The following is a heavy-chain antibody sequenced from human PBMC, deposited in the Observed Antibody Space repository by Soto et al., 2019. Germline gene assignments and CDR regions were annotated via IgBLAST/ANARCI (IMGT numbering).Heavy chain of an antibody. CDR2: ISSSGSTI. CDR3: ASTITIFGVVIIEEIYFDY. CDR1: GFTFSDYY. V-gene: IGHV3-11*01. J-gene: IGHJ4*02. D-gene: IGHD3-3*01. Sequence: PGGSLRLSCAASGFTFSDYYMSWIRRAPGKGLEWVSYISSSGSTIYYADSVKGRFTISRDNAKNSLYLQMNSLRAEDTAVYYCASTITIFGVVIIEEIYFDYWGQGTLVTVSS.